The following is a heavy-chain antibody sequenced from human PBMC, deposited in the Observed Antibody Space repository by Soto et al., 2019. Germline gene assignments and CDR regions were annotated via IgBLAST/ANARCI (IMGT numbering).Heavy chain of an antibody. V-gene: IGHV1-18*01. CDR2: ISAYNGNT. J-gene: IGHJ5*01. Sequence: ASVKVSCKASGYTFTSYGISWVRQAPGQGLEWMGWISAYNGNTNYAQKLQGRVTMTKDTSTSTAYMELRSLRSDDTAVYYCARDWYSSSWGWFDPWGQGTLVTVSS. CDR3: ARDWYSSSWGWFDP. D-gene: IGHD6-13*01. CDR1: GYTFTSYG.